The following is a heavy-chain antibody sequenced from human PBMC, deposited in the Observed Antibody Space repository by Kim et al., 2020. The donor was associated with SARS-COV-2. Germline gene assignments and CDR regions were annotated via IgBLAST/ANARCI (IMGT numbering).Heavy chain of an antibody. J-gene: IGHJ2*01. CDR1: GYSFTSYW. D-gene: IGHD2-2*01. V-gene: IGHV5-51*01. Sequence: GESLKISCKGSGYSFTSYWIGWVRQMPGKGLEWMGIIYPGDSDTRYSPSFQGQVTISADKSISTAYLQWSSLKASDTAMYYCARHLTGGYQLPPLLAYFDLWGRGTLVTVSS. CDR2: IYPGDSDT. CDR3: ARHLTGGYQLPPLLAYFDL.